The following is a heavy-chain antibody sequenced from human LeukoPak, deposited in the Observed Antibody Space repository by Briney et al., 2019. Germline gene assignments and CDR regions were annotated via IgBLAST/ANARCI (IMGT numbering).Heavy chain of an antibody. CDR3: ARDLITMVQGEADY. V-gene: IGHV3-23*01. J-gene: IGHJ4*02. Sequence: GGSLRLSCAASGFTFSSYAMSWVRQAPGKGLEWVSAISGSGGSTYYADSVKGRFTISRDNSKNTLYLQMNSLRAEDTAVYYCARDLITMVQGEADYWGQGTLVTVSS. D-gene: IGHD3-10*01. CDR2: ISGSGGST. CDR1: GFTFSSYA.